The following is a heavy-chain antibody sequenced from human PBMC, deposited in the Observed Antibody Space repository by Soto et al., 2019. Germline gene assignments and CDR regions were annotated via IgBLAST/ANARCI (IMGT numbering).Heavy chain of an antibody. V-gene: IGHV3-30*18. CDR2: ISYDGSNK. Sequence: SLRLSCAASGFTFSSYGMHWVRQAPGKGLEWVAVISYDGSNKYYADSVKGRFTISRDNSKNTLYLQMNSLRAEDTAVYYCAKSIVATTHYYYYYGMDVWGQGTTVTVS. CDR1: GFTFSSYG. J-gene: IGHJ6*02. D-gene: IGHD5-12*01. CDR3: AKSIVATTHYYYYYGMDV.